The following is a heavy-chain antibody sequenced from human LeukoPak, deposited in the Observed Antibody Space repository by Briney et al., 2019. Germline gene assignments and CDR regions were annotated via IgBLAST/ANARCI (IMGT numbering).Heavy chain of an antibody. CDR1: GFTFSSYW. J-gene: IGHJ4*02. CDR2: IKQDGSAK. Sequence: YPGGSLRLSCAASGFTFSSYWMTWVRQAPGKGLECVANIKQDGSAKYYVDSVKGRFTISRDNAKNSLYLQMNSLRAEDTAVYYCVRQYNSSWLQFFDYWGQGTLVTVSS. V-gene: IGHV3-7*04. D-gene: IGHD6-13*01. CDR3: VRQYNSSWLQFFDY.